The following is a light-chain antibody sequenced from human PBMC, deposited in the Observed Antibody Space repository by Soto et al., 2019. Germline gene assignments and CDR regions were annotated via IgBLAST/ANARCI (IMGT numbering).Light chain of an antibody. CDR2: QLS. V-gene: IGLV2-14*01. CDR3: SSYISTNTQV. Sequence: HSLLTQHASLSASRCQSFSISFTGPSRVVVGYDLLSCYQQHPGNAPKRIIYQLSNRPSGLSNRFSRSKPGNSASVTGTGLQAEDEAAYYCSSYISTNTQVFGTGTKVTGL. J-gene: IGLJ1*01. CDR1: SRVVVGYDL.